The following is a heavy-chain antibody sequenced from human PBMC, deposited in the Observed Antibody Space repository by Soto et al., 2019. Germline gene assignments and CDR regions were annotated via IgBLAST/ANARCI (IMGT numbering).Heavy chain of an antibody. V-gene: IGHV3-9*01. CDR1: GFTFDDYA. CDR3: AKSHCSRFLEWCYYYYYMDV. J-gene: IGHJ6*03. Sequence: GGSLRLSCAASGFTFDDYAMHWVRQAPGKGLEWVSGISWNSGSIGYADSVKGRFTISRDNAKNSLYLQMNSLRAEDTALYYCAKSHCSRFLEWCYYYYYMDVWGKGTTVTVSS. CDR2: ISWNSGSI. D-gene: IGHD3-3*01.